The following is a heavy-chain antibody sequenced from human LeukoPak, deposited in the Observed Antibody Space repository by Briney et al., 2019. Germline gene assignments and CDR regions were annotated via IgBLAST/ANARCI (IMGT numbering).Heavy chain of an antibody. CDR1: GFTFSSYG. J-gene: IGHJ4*02. D-gene: IGHD1-1*01. Sequence: GRSLRLSCAASGFTFSSYGMHWVRQAPGKGLEWVAVIWYDGSNKYYADSVKGRFTISRDNSKSTLYLQMNSLRAEDTAVYYCATETGPYYFDYWGQGTLVTVSS. V-gene: IGHV3-33*01. CDR3: ATETGPYYFDY. CDR2: IWYDGSNK.